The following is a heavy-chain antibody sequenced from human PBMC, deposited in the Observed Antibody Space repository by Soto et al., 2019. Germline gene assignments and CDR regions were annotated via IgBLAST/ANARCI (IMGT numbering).Heavy chain of an antibody. CDR1: GGSISSTGFC. CDR2: ICYSGST. D-gene: IGHD2-21*01. J-gene: IGHJ5*02. Sequence: SETLSLTCTVSGGSISSTGFCWGWIRQPPGKGPEWIGSICYSGSTFYNPSLKSRLTISVDTSKNQFSVKLSSVTAADTAVHYCARHIPMSTRTIRGWFDPWGQGTLVTVSS. V-gene: IGHV4-39*01. CDR3: ARHIPMSTRTIRGWFDP.